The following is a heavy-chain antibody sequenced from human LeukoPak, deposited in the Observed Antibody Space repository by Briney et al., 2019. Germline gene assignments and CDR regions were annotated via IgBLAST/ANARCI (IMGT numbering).Heavy chain of an antibody. V-gene: IGHV1-69*05. Sequence: SVKVSCKASGGTFGSYAITWVRQAPGQGLEWMGRIIPIFGTANYAQKFQGRVTITTDESTSTAYMELSTLRSDDTAVYYCARERPPGDSSSWFLEGYFDIWGQGTLVTVSS. J-gene: IGHJ4*02. CDR3: ARERPPGDSSSWFLEGYFDI. CDR2: IIPIFGTA. D-gene: IGHD6-13*01. CDR1: GGTFGSYA.